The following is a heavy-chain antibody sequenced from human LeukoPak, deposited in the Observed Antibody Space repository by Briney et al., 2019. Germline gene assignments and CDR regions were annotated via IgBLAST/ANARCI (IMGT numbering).Heavy chain of an antibody. J-gene: IGHJ1*01. CDR3: ARSGVPAGYFQH. CDR1: GFTFSSYA. D-gene: IGHD2-8*01. Sequence: GGSLRLSCAASGFTFSSYAMSWVRQAPGKGLEWVSAISGSGGSTYYADSVKGRFTISTDNSKNTPYLQMNSLRAEDTAVYYCARSGVPAGYFQHWGQGTLVTVSS. CDR2: ISGSGGST. V-gene: IGHV3-23*01.